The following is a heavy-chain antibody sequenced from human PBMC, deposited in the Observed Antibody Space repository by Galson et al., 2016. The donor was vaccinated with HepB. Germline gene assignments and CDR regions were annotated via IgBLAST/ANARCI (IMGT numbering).Heavy chain of an antibody. J-gene: IGHJ4*02. CDR3: ARARGFDY. V-gene: IGHV3-7*03. Sequence: SLRLSCAASGFNFSISWMTWVRQAPGKGLEWVANIKQDGSAKYFVDSVKGRFTASRDNAKNSLYLHMNSLRAEDSAVYYCARARGFDYWGLGALVTVSS. CDR1: GFNFSISW. CDR2: IKQDGSAK.